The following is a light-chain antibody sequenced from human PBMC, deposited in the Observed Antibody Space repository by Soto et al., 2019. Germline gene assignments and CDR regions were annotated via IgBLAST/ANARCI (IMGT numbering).Light chain of an antibody. Sequence: QLVLTQSPSASASLGASVKLTCTLSSGHSSYAIAWHQQQPEKGPRYLMKLNSDGSHSKGDGIPDRFSGSSSGAERYLTTSSLQSEDEADYYCQTWGTGTVVFGGGTKLTFL. CDR3: QTWGTGTVV. V-gene: IGLV4-69*01. CDR2: LNSDGSH. J-gene: IGLJ2*01. CDR1: SGHSSYA.